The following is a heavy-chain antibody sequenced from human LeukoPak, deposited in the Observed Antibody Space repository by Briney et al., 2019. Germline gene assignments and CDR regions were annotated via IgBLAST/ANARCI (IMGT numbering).Heavy chain of an antibody. CDR1: GFTFSSSA. CDR3: AKDSSGWYRIIDY. J-gene: IGHJ4*02. Sequence: GGSLRLSCAASGFTFSSSAMSWVRQAPGKGLEWVSAISGSGDNTYYADSVKGRFTISRDNSKNTLWLQMNSLRAEDTAVYYCAKDSSGWYRIIDYWGQGTLVTVSS. D-gene: IGHD6-19*01. V-gene: IGHV3-23*01. CDR2: ISGSGDNT.